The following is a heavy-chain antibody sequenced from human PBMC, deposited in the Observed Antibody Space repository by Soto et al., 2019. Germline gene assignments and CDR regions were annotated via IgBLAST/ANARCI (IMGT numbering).Heavy chain of an antibody. Sequence: SVKVSCKASGGTFGYYVIHWVRQAPGQGPEWMGGLIPIFGTANYAQKFQGRVTMTADTSTSTAYMELSSLRSEDTAVYYCARELYSCGAECPYYMDYWGQGTPVTVSS. CDR1: GGTFGYYV. D-gene: IGHD2-21*01. CDR3: ARELYSCGAECPYYMDY. V-gene: IGHV1-69*06. J-gene: IGHJ4*02. CDR2: LIPIFGTA.